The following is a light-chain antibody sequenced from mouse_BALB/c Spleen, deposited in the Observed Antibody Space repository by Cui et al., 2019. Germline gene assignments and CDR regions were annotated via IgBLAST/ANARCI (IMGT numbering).Light chain of an antibody. CDR2: YAS. V-gene: IGKV5-48*01. Sequence: DILLTQSPAILSVSPGERVSFSCRASQSIGTSIHGYQQRTNGSPRLLIKYASESISGIPSRFSGSGSGTDFTLSINSVESEDIADYYCQQSNSWPLTFGAGTKLELK. CDR3: QQSNSWPLT. CDR1: QSIGTS. J-gene: IGKJ5*01.